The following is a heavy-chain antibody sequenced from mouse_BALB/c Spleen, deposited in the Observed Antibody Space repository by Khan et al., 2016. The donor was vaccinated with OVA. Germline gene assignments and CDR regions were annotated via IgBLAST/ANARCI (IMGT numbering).Heavy chain of an antibody. CDR1: GFSLTNYG. Sequence: VQLVESGPAMVAPSQSLSITCTVSGFSLTNYGVHWVRQPPGKGLEWLGLIWAGGRTNYYSALMSRLSISKDNSKSQVFLKMNSLQADDTAIYYCARFFGNYGWYFDVWGAGTTVTVSS. CDR3: ARFFGNYGWYFDV. V-gene: IGHV2-9*02. D-gene: IGHD2-1*01. CDR2: IWAGGRT. J-gene: IGHJ1*01.